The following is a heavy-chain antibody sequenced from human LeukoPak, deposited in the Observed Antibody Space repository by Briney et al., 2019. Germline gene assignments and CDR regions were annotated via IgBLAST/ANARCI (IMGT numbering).Heavy chain of an antibody. D-gene: IGHD2-15*01. CDR1: GGSISSYY. J-gene: IGHJ4*02. V-gene: IGHV4-39*07. Sequence: SETLSLTCTVSGGSISSYYWGWIRQPPGKGLEWIGSIYYSGSTYYNPSLKSRVTISVDTSKNQFSLKLSSVTAADTAVYYCARDLETVVAANGADYWGQGTLVTVSS. CDR3: ARDLETVVAANGADY. CDR2: IYYSGST.